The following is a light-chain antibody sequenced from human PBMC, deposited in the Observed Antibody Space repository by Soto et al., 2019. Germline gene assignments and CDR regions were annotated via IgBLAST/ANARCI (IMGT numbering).Light chain of an antibody. CDR3: QQYNNWPPRT. J-gene: IGKJ1*01. Sequence: EIVMTQSPATLSVYPGERATLSCRASQSVSSNLAWYQQKPGQAPRLLIYGASTRATGIPARFSGSGSGTEFSLIIRSLQSEDFAVYYCQQYNNWPPRTFGQGTKV. CDR2: GAS. V-gene: IGKV3-15*01. CDR1: QSVSSN.